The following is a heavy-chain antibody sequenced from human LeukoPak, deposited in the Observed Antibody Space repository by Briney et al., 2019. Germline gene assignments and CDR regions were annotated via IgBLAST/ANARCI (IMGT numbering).Heavy chain of an antibody. CDR1: AGSISSYY. Sequence: SETLSLTCTVSAGSISSYYWSWIRQPPGKGLEWIGYIYYSGSTNYNPSLKSRVTISVDTSKNQFSLKLSSVTAADTAVYYCARFLKSSVGWDLYYFDYWGQGTLVTVSS. D-gene: IGHD6-19*01. V-gene: IGHV4-59*01. CDR3: ARFLKSSVGWDLYYFDY. J-gene: IGHJ4*02. CDR2: IYYSGST.